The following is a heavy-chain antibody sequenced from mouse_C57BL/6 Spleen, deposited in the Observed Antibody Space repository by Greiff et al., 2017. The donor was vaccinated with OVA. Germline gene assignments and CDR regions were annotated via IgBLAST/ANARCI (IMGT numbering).Heavy chain of an antibody. CDR3: ARDQGNYVRLYFDV. CDR2: ISDGGSYT. CDR1: GFTFSSYA. V-gene: IGHV5-4*01. Sequence: DVKLVESGGGLVKPGGSLKLSCAASGFTFSSYAMSWVRQTPEKRLEWVATISDGGSYTYYPDNVKGRFTISRDNAKNNLYLQMSHLKSEDTAMYYGARDQGNYVRLYFDVWGTGTTVTVSS. D-gene: IGHD2-1*01. J-gene: IGHJ1*03.